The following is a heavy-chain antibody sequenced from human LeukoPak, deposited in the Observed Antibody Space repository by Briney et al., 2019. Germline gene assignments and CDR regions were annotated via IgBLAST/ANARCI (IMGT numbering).Heavy chain of an antibody. D-gene: IGHD6-19*01. J-gene: IGHJ4*02. CDR2: ISSSGRTT. V-gene: IGHV3-48*03. CDR1: GFTFSSYE. Sequence: GGSLRLSCAASGFTFSSYEMNWVRQAPGKGLEWISYISSSGRTTHYADSVKGRFTISRDNAKNSLYLQMNSLRAEDTAVYYCAREIAVAGNPDWGQGTLVTVSS. CDR3: AREIAVAGNPD.